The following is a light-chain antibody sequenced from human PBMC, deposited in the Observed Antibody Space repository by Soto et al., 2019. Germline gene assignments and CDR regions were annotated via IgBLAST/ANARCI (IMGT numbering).Light chain of an antibody. CDR3: LPHTSSSTPNV. V-gene: IGLV2-14*01. CDR1: SSDCGGYNY. CDR2: DVS. Sequence: QSALTQPASVSGSPGQTITISCTGTSSDCGGYNYVSWYQQHQGKAPKLMIYDVSNRPSGGSNRFSGSKSGNTGSLTIAGLQAEDQADYYCLPHTSSSTPNVFVNGTKVTAL. J-gene: IGLJ1*01.